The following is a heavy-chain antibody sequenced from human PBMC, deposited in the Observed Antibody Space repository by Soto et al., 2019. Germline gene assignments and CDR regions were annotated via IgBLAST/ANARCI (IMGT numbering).Heavy chain of an antibody. CDR1: GGSISSGGYY. V-gene: IGHV4-31*03. CDR3: ARSTRSGHSYGFFDY. CDR2: IYYSGST. D-gene: IGHD5-18*01. J-gene: IGHJ4*02. Sequence: QVQLQESGPGLVKPSQTLSLTCTVSGGSISSGGYYWSWIRQHPGKGLEWIGYIYYSGSTYYNPSLKSRVTISVDTSKNQFSLKLSSVTAADTAVYYCARSTRSGHSYGFFDYWGQGTLVTVSS.